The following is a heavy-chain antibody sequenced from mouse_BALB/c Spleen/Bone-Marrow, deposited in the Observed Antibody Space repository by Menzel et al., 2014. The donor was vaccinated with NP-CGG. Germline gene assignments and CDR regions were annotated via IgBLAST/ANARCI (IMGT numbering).Heavy chain of an antibody. V-gene: IGHV7-3*02. CDR3: ARDRGGLLFDY. Sequence: EVMLVESGGGLVQPGGSLRLSCATSGFTFTDYYMNWVRQPPRKALEWLAFIRNKANGYTTEYSASVKGRFTISRDNSQSIPYLQMNTLRAEDSATYYCARDRGGLLFDYWGQGTTLTVSS. J-gene: IGHJ2*01. CDR1: GFTFTDYY. CDR2: IRNKANGYTT. D-gene: IGHD1-1*01.